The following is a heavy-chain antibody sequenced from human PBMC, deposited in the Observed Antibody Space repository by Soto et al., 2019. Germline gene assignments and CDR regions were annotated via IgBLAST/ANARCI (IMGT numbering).Heavy chain of an antibody. CDR2: IIPILGIA. Sequence: EASVKVSCKASGGTFSSYTISWVRQAPGQGLEWMGRIIPILGIANYAQKFQGRVTITADKSTSTAYMELSSLRSEDTAVYYCARDLWYCSGGSCYQPIVDFQHWGQGTLVTVSS. J-gene: IGHJ1*01. V-gene: IGHV1-69*04. CDR3: ARDLWYCSGGSCYQPIVDFQH. CDR1: GGTFSSYT. D-gene: IGHD2-15*01.